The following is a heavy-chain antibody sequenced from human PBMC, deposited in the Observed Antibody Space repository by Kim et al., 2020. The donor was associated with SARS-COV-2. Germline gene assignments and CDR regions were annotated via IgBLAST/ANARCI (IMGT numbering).Heavy chain of an antibody. Sequence: ASVKVSCKASGYTFTSYDINWVRQATGQGLEWMGWMNPNSGNTGYAQKFQGRVTMTRNTSISTAYMELSSLRSEDTAVYYCAILSGSEYYYYYGMDVWGQGTTVTVSS. J-gene: IGHJ6*02. D-gene: IGHD3-10*01. CDR2: MNPNSGNT. CDR3: AILSGSEYYYYYGMDV. V-gene: IGHV1-8*01. CDR1: GYTFTSYD.